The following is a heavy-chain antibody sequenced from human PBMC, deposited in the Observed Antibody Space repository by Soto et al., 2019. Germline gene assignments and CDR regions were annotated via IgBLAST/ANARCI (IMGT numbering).Heavy chain of an antibody. CDR1: GGSISSGGYY. J-gene: IGHJ5*02. D-gene: IGHD3-16*02. Sequence: SETLSLTCTVSGGSISSGGYYWSWIRQHPGKGLEWIGYIYYSGSTYYNPSLKSRVTISVDTSKNQFSLNLNSVTASDTAVYYCAGRNSLASVSLNFRELSNYKWIDPWGPGTLVTVSS. CDR2: IYYSGST. V-gene: IGHV4-39*01. CDR3: AGRNSLASVSLNFRELSNYKWIDP.